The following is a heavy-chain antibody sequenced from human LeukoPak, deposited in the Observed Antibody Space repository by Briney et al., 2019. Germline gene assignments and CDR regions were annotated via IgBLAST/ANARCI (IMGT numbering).Heavy chain of an antibody. J-gene: IGHJ6*02. CDR3: AKDSSYGYYYGVDV. V-gene: IGHV3-48*03. CDR2: ISSSGSTI. Sequence: PGGSLRLSCAASGFTFSSFGLNWVRQAPGKGLEWVSYISSSGSTIYYADSVKGRFTISRDNAKNTLFLHVNSLRAEDTAVYFCAKDSSYGYYYGVDVWGQGTTVTVSS. CDR1: GFTFSSFG. D-gene: IGHD5-18*01.